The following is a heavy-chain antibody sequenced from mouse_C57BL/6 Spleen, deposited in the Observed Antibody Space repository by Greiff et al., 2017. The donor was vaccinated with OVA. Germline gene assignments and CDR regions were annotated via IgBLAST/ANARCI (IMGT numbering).Heavy chain of an antibody. Sequence: QVQLQQSGPELVKPGASVKLSCKASGYTFTSYDINWVKQRPGQGLEWIGWIYPRDGSTKYNEKFKGKATLTVDKSSSTAYMELHSLTSEDSAVYFCASEEGSTTVPYFDYWGQGTTLTVSA. V-gene: IGHV1-85*01. CDR1: GYTFTSYD. CDR3: ASEEGSTTVPYFDY. D-gene: IGHD1-1*01. J-gene: IGHJ2*01. CDR2: IYPRDGST.